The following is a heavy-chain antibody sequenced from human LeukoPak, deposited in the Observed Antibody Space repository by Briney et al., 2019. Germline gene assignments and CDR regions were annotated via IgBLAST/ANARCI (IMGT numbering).Heavy chain of an antibody. CDR1: GYTFTGYG. CDR2: ISAYNGNT. J-gene: IGHJ4*02. D-gene: IGHD1-26*01. V-gene: IGHV1-18*01. Sequence: GASVKVSCKASGYTFTGYGITWVRQAPGQGLEWMAWISAYNGNTNYAQNLQGRVTMTTDTSTSTAYMDLRSLRSDDTAVYYCVRNRGHRLVGPTNYFDYWGQGTLVTVSS. CDR3: VRNRGHRLVGPTNYFDY.